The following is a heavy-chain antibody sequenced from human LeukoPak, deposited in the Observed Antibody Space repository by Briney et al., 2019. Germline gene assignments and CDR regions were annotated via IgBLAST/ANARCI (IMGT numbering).Heavy chain of an antibody. D-gene: IGHD3-22*01. CDR1: GGTFSSYA. V-gene: IGHV1-46*01. CDR3: ARDLLNDSSGYLPFDY. J-gene: IGHJ4*02. Sequence: ASVKVSCKASGGTFSSYAISWVRQAPGQGLEWMGIINPSGGSTSYAQKFQGRVTMTRDTSTSTVYMELSSLRSEDTAVYYCARDLLNDSSGYLPFDYWGQGTLVTVSS. CDR2: INPSGGST.